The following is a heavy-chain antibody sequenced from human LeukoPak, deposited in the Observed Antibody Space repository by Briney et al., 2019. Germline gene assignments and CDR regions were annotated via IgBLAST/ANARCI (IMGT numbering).Heavy chain of an antibody. D-gene: IGHD3-22*01. V-gene: IGHV3-11*04. CDR2: ISSSGSTI. CDR1: GFTFSDYY. J-gene: IGHJ3*02. CDR3: ARAAVDYYDSSGYLPADAFDI. Sequence: TGGSLRLSSAASGFTFSDYYMSWIRQAPGKGLEWVSYISSSGSTIYYADSVKGRFTISRDNAKNSLYLQMNSLRAEDTAVYYCARAAVDYYDSSGYLPADAFDIWGQGTMVTVSS.